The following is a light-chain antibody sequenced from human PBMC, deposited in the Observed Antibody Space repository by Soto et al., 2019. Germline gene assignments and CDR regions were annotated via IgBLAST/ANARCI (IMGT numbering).Light chain of an antibody. J-gene: IGKJ2*01. V-gene: IGKV3-20*01. CDR3: QQYGRSPYT. CDR2: GAS. CDR1: QSVSRNY. Sequence: EIVLTQSPGTLSLSPGERATLSCRASQSVSRNYLAWYQQKPGQAPRLLIYGASSRATGIPDRFSGSGSGTDFTLTISRLEPEDFAVYYCQQYGRSPYTFGQGTKLEIK.